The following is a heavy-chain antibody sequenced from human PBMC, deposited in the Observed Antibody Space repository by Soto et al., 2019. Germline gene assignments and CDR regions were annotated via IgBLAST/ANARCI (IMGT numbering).Heavy chain of an antibody. V-gene: IGHV3-7*01. CDR1: GFTFSGYW. CDR2: IHQNGTER. Sequence: EVQLVESGGGLVHRGGSLRLSCVVSGFTFSGYWMHWVRQAPGKGLECVANIHQNGTERYYVDSVKGRFTISRDNAKNSLYLHMNSLRAEDTAVYYCLGSGSFSLWGQGTLVTVSS. J-gene: IGHJ4*02. D-gene: IGHD3-10*01. CDR3: LGSGSFSL.